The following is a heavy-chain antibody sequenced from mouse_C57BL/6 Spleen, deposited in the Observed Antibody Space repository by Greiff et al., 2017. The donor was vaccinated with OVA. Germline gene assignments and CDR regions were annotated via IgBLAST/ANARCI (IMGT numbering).Heavy chain of an antibody. D-gene: IGHD2-4*01. CDR3: ARDFYYDYDGYFDY. CDR1: GFTFSSYA. J-gene: IGHJ2*01. V-gene: IGHV5-4*01. CDR2: ISDGGSYT. Sequence: DVQLVESGGGLVKPGGSLKLSCAASGFTFSSYAMSWVRQTPEKRLEWVATISDGGSYTYYPDNVKGRFTISRDNAKNNLYLQMSHLKSEDTAMYYCARDFYYDYDGYFDYWGQGTTRTVSS.